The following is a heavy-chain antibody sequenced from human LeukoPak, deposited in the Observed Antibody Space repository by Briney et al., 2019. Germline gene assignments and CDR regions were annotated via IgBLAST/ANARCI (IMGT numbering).Heavy chain of an antibody. Sequence: GGSLRLSCAASGFTFTSYSMSWVRQAPGKGLEWVSAISGSGGSTYYADSVKGRFTISRDNSKNTLYLQMNSLRAEDTAVYYCAKDRRPIAAAGTEYWGQGTLVTVSS. D-gene: IGHD6-13*01. CDR2: ISGSGGST. CDR1: GFTFTSYS. CDR3: AKDRRPIAAAGTEY. J-gene: IGHJ4*02. V-gene: IGHV3-23*01.